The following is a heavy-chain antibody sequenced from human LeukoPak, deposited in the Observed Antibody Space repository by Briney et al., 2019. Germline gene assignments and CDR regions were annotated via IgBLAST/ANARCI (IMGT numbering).Heavy chain of an antibody. D-gene: IGHD3-10*01. V-gene: IGHV3-30-3*01. J-gene: IGHJ4*02. CDR3: VRPLVTSDGARGVLDY. CDR2: ISYDGSNK. CDR1: GFTFSSYA. Sequence: PGRSLRLSCAASGFTFSSYAMHWVRQAPGKGLEWVAVISYDGSNKYYADSVKGRFTISRDNSKNTLYLQMNSLRAEDTAVYYCVRPLVTSDGARGVLDYWGQGTLVTVSS.